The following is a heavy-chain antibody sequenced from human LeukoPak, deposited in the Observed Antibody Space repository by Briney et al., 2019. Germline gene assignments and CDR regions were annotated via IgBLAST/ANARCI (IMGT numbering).Heavy chain of an antibody. D-gene: IGHD5-18*01. CDR2: IYPGDSDT. J-gene: IGHJ5*02. CDR1: GXSXXSYX. Sequence: LXXSCQGSGXSXXSYXIGWVRXMXGKGLXWMGIIYPGDSDTRYSPSFQGQVTISADKSISTAYLQSSSLKASDTAMYYCARWGLGLHGNPWGQGTLVTVSS. V-gene: IGHV5-51*01. CDR3: ARWGLGLHGNP.